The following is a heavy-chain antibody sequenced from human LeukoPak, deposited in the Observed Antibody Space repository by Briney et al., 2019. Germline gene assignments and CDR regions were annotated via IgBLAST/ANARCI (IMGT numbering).Heavy chain of an antibody. V-gene: IGHV4-59*01. Sequence: SETLSLTCTVSGGPISGYYWYWIRKSPGKGLEWIGYVSYSGSTNYNPSLKSRVTMSIDTSNNQVSLNLRSVAAADTAVYYCARSGGYSYGPTLDYWGQGTLVTVSS. CDR3: ARSGGYSYGPTLDY. D-gene: IGHD5-18*01. CDR2: VSYSGST. J-gene: IGHJ4*02. CDR1: GGPISGYY.